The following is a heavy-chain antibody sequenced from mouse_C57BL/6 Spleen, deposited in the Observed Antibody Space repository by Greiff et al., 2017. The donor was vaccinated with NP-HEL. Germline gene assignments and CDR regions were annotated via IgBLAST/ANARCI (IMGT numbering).Heavy chain of an antibody. V-gene: IGHV5-9-1*02. Sequence: EVKLQESGEGLVKPGGSLKLSCAASGFTFSSYAMSWVRQTPEKRLEWVAYISSGGDYIYYADTVKGRFTISRDNARNTLYLQMSSLKSEDTAMYYCTREGTRTAQATFAYWGQGTLVTVSA. CDR1: GFTFSSYA. CDR3: TREGTRTAQATFAY. J-gene: IGHJ3*01. D-gene: IGHD3-2*02. CDR2: ISSGGDYI.